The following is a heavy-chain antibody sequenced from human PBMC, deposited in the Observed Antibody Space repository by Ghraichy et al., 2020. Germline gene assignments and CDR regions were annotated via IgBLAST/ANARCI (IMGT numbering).Heavy chain of an antibody. CDR3: ASSRDTPEAGYYGMDV. CDR2: IYYSGST. CDR1: GGSISSSSYY. J-gene: IGHJ6*02. D-gene: IGHD5-18*01. Sequence: SETLSLTCTVSGGSISSSSYYWGWIRQPPGKGLEWIGSIYYSGSTYYNPSLKSRVTISVDTSKNQFSLKLSSVTAADTAVYYCASSRDTPEAGYYGMDVWGQGTTVTVSS. V-gene: IGHV4-39*01.